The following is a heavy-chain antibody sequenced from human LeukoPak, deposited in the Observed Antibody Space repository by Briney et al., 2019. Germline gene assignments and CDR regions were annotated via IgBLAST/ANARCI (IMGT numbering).Heavy chain of an antibody. CDR1: GGSINSYY. J-gene: IGHJ4*02. CDR2: IYYSGST. CDR3: AGAGYYYDSSGFDYFDY. D-gene: IGHD3-22*01. Sequence: PSETLSLTCTVSGGSINSYYWSWIRQPPGKGLEWIGYIYYSGSTNYNPSLKSRVTISVDTSKNQFSLKLSSVTAADTAVYYCAGAGYYYDSSGFDYFDYWGQGTLVTVSS. V-gene: IGHV4-59*01.